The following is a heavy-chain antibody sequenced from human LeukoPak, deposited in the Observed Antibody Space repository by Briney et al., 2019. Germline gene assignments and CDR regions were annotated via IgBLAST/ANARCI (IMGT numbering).Heavy chain of an antibody. CDR3: ARLVTSRRYFDL. Sequence: SETLSLTCTVSGGSISSYYWSWIRQPPGKGLEWIGYIYYSGSTNYSPSLKSRVTISVDTSNNQFSLKLSTVTAADTAVYYCARLVTSRRYFDLWGRGTLVTVSS. D-gene: IGHD2-2*01. CDR1: GGSISSYY. V-gene: IGHV4-59*13. J-gene: IGHJ2*01. CDR2: IYYSGST.